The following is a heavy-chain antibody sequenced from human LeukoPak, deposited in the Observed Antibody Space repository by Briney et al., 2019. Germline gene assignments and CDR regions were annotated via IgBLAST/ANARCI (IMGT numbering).Heavy chain of an antibody. J-gene: IGHJ4*02. V-gene: IGHV3-21*01. CDR1: GFTFSSYS. CDR2: ISSSSSYI. Sequence: GGSLRLSCAASGFTFSSYSMNWVRQAPGKGLEWVSSISSSSSYIYYADSVTGRFTISRDKAKNSLYLQMNSLRAEDTAVYYCARGLLQLAVFDYWGQGTLVSVSS. D-gene: IGHD6-6*01. CDR3: ARGLLQLAVFDY.